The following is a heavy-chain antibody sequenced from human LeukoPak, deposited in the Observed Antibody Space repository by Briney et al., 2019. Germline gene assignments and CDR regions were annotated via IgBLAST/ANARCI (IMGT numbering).Heavy chain of an antibody. J-gene: IGHJ5*02. CDR2: ISGSGGST. V-gene: IGHV3-23*01. CDR1: GFTFSSYA. Sequence: PGRSLRLSCAASGFTFSSYAMSWVRQAPGKGLEWVSAISGSGGSTYYADSVKGRFTISRDNSKNTLYLQMGSLRAEDTAVYYCAKHDQRWLQPEWFDPWGQGTLVTVSS. D-gene: IGHD5-24*01. CDR3: AKHDQRWLQPEWFDP.